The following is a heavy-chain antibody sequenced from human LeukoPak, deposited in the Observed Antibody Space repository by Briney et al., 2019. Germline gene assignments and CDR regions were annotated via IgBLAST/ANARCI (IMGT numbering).Heavy chain of an antibody. J-gene: IGHJ3*02. Sequence: PGGSLRLSCAASGFTFSSYSMNWVRQAPGKGLEWVSSISSSSSYIYYADSVKGRFTISRDNAKNSLYLQMNSLRAEGTAVYYCARDTSGYDSSGHDAFDIWGQGTMVTVSS. V-gene: IGHV3-21*01. CDR3: ARDTSGYDSSGHDAFDI. CDR1: GFTFSSYS. D-gene: IGHD3-22*01. CDR2: ISSSSSYI.